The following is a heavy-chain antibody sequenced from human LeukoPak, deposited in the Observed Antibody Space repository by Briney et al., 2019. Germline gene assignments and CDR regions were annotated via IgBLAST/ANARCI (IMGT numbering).Heavy chain of an antibody. Sequence: SQTLSLTCTVSGDSIRWGTYYWSWVRQPAGKGLEWIGRIYSSGSTNSNASLKGRVTMSVDTSKNQFSLKLSSVTAADTAVYYCARADYYGLADYWGQGTLVTVSS. CDR3: ARADYYGLADY. D-gene: IGHD3-10*01. J-gene: IGHJ4*01. CDR1: GDSIRWGTYY. CDR2: IYSSGST. V-gene: IGHV4-61*02.